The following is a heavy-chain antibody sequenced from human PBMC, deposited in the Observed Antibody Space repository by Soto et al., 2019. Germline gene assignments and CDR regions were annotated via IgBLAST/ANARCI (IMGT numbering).Heavy chain of an antibody. D-gene: IGHD6-13*01. CDR2: IIPIFGTA. Sequence: ASVKVSCKASGGTFSSYAISWVRQAPGQGLEWMGGIIPIFGTANYAQKFQVRVTITAEESTSTAYMELSSLRSEDTAVYYCARDQYSSSWYAFDIWGQGTMVTVSS. CDR3: ARDQYSSSWYAFDI. J-gene: IGHJ3*02. V-gene: IGHV1-69*13. CDR1: GGTFSSYA.